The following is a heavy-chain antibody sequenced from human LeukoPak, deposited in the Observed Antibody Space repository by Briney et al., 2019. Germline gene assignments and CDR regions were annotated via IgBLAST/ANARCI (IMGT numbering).Heavy chain of an antibody. V-gene: IGHV4-4*07. CDR3: ARGRGYYGSGRGYWYFDL. Sequence: SETLSLTCTVSGGSISSYYWSWIRQPAGKGLEWIGRIYTSGSTNYNPSLKSRVTMSVDTSKNQFSLKLSSVTAADTAVYYCARGRGYYGSGRGYWYFDLWGRGTLVTVSS. CDR1: GGSISSYY. J-gene: IGHJ2*01. D-gene: IGHD3-10*01. CDR2: IYTSGST.